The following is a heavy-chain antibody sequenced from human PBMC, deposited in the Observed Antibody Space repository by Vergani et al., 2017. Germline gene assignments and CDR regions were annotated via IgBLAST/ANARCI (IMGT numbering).Heavy chain of an antibody. Sequence: QVQLVQSGAEVKKPGASVKVSCKASGYTFTGYYMHWVRQAPGQGLEWMGWINPNSGGTNYAQKFQGRVTMTRDTSISTAYMELSRLRSDDPAVYYCARDSSSWYVVYYYYGMDVWGQGTTVTVSS. V-gene: IGHV1-2*02. CDR3: ARDSSSWYVVYYYYGMDV. CDR1: GYTFTGYY. J-gene: IGHJ6*02. D-gene: IGHD6-13*01. CDR2: INPNSGGT.